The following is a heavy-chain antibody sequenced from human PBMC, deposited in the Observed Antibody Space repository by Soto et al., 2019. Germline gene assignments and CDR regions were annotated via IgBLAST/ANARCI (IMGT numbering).Heavy chain of an antibody. CDR2: VSFDGSNK. Sequence: QVQLVESGGGVVQPGRSLRLSCAASGFTFSPYAMHWVRQAPGKGLEWVAVVSFDGSNKYYADSVKGRFTISRDNSKNTLYLQMNSLRDEDTAVYYCAREFGQQLAFDYWGQGTLVTVSS. J-gene: IGHJ4*02. D-gene: IGHD6-13*01. V-gene: IGHV3-30-3*01. CDR3: AREFGQQLAFDY. CDR1: GFTFSPYA.